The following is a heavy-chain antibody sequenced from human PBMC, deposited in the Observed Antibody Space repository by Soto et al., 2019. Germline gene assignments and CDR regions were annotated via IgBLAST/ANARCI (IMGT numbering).Heavy chain of an antibody. Sequence: ASETLSLTCTVSGGSISSGDYYWSWIRQPPGKGLEWIGYIYYSGSTYYNPSPKSRVTISLDTSKNQFSLKLSSVTAADTAVYYCARASNKRGYSYGPDYWGQGTLVTVSS. CDR1: GGSISSGDYY. CDR2: IYYSGST. CDR3: ARASNKRGYSYGPDY. D-gene: IGHD5-18*01. V-gene: IGHV4-30-4*01. J-gene: IGHJ4*02.